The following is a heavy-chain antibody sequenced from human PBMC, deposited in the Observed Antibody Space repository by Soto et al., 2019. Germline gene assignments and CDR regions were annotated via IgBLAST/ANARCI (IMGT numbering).Heavy chain of an antibody. CDR3: ARAKTYYYDSSGYYLLDQ. V-gene: IGHV4-31*03. CDR2: IYYSGST. J-gene: IGHJ4*02. D-gene: IGHD3-22*01. Sequence: PSETLSLTCTVSGGSISSGGYYWSWIRQHPGKGLEWIGYIYYSGSTYYNPSLKGRVTISVDTSKNQFSLKLSSVTAADTAVYHCARAKTYYYDSSGYYLLDQWGQGTLVTVSS. CDR1: GGSISSGGYY.